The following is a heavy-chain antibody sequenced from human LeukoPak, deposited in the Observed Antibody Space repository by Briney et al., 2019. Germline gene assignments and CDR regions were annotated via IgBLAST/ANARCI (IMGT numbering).Heavy chain of an antibody. D-gene: IGHD2-21*02. CDR2: ISHSGST. V-gene: IGHV4-4*02. CDR3: ARGYVVLTGYYGLDV. Sequence: PSETLSLTCGLSGGSTSSSNWWTWVRQPPGKGLEWIGEISHSGSTKYNPSLESRITISVDKSKNQFSLNMTSVTAADTAIYYCARGYVVLTGYYGLDVWGQGTTVTVS. CDR1: GGSTSSSNW. J-gene: IGHJ6*02.